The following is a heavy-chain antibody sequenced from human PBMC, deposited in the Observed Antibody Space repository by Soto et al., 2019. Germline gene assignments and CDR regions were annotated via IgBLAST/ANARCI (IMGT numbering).Heavy chain of an antibody. Sequence: LGPPSETLSLTCTVSGGSIRNGDYYWGWIRQPPGKGLEWIGYVYYSGTTYSHPSLNSRVSISVDTSENQFSLRLTSVTAADTAVYYCVTVNLVGAAYYFDYWGPGTLVTVS. V-gene: IGHV4-30-4*01. J-gene: IGHJ4*02. CDR1: GGSIRNGDYY. CDR3: VTVNLVGAAYYFDY. CDR2: VYYSGTT. D-gene: IGHD1-26*01.